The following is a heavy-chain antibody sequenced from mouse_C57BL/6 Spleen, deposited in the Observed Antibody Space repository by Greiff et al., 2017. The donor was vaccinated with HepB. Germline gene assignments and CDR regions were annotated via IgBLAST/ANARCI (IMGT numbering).Heavy chain of an antibody. CDR3: ARMKKIVSTYFDD. CDR2: TNPTNGRT. J-gene: IGHJ2*01. Sequence: QVQLQQPGAELVKAGASVKMSCKASGYTFTSYWMHWVKQRLGQGLEWFAETNPTNGRTYYNEKFKSKATLTVDKSSSPAYMLLSGPTFEDSAVYYWARMKKIVSTYFDDWGQGTTLTVSS. D-gene: IGHD2-5*01. V-gene: IGHV1S81*02. CDR1: GYTFTSYW.